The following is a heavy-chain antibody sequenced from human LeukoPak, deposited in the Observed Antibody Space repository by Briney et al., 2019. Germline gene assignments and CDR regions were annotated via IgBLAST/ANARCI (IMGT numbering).Heavy chain of an antibody. Sequence: PGGSLRLSCAASGLTFRNYGMHWVRQAPGKGLEWVAVIWYDGSNQYYVDSVKGRFTVSRDNSKNTLYLQMNSLRAEDTAVYYCARGVDYYENSGTIDYWGQGTLVTVSS. CDR2: IWYDGSNQ. J-gene: IGHJ4*02. CDR1: GLTFRNYG. D-gene: IGHD3-22*01. V-gene: IGHV3-33*01. CDR3: ARGVDYYENSGTIDY.